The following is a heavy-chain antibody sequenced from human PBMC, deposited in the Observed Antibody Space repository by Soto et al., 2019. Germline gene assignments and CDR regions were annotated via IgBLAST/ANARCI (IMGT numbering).Heavy chain of an antibody. V-gene: IGHV4-59*01. Sequence: SETLSLTCTVSGGSISSYYWSWIRQPPGKGLEWIGYIYYSGSTNYNPSLKSRVTISVDTSKNQFSLKLSSVTAADTAVYYCARVERGVVPAAIDYWGQGTLVTVSS. D-gene: IGHD2-2*01. CDR1: GGSISSYY. CDR3: ARVERGVVPAAIDY. CDR2: IYYSGST. J-gene: IGHJ4*02.